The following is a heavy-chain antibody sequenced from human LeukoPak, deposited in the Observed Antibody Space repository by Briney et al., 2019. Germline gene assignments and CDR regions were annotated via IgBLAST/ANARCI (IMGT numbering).Heavy chain of an antibody. CDR3: ARRAGEYSHPYDY. J-gene: IGHJ4*02. CDR1: GFTVNSNS. D-gene: IGHD2-15*01. CDR2: IYSGGNT. Sequence: GGSLRLSCTVSGFTVNSNSWSWVRQAPGKGLEWVSFIYSGGNTHYSDSVKGRSTISRDNSKNTLYLQMNSLRAEDTAIYYCARRAGEYSHPYDYWGQGTLVTVSS. V-gene: IGHV3-53*01.